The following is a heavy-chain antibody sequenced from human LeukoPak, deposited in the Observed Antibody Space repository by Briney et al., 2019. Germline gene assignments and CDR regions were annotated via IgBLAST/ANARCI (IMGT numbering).Heavy chain of an antibody. CDR1: GGTFSSYA. Sequence: SVKVSCEASGGTFSSYAISWVRQAPGQGLEWMGGIIPIFGTANYAQKFQGRVTITADESTSTAYMELSSLRSEDTAVYYCARTPIVVVPSYYFNYWGQGTLVTVSS. D-gene: IGHD2-2*01. CDR3: ARTPIVVVPSYYFNY. CDR2: IIPIFGTA. J-gene: IGHJ4*02. V-gene: IGHV1-69*13.